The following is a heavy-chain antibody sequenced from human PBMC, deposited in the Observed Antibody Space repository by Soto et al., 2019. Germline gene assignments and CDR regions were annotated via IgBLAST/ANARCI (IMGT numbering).Heavy chain of an antibody. J-gene: IGHJ6*02. Sequence: PGESLKISCKGSGYSFTSYWIGWVRQMPGKGLEWMGIIYPGDSDTRYSPSFQGQVTISADKSISTAYLQWSSLKASDTAMYYCARHDGVIAARRSYYGMDVWGQGTTVTISS. CDR1: GYSFTSYW. CDR2: IYPGDSDT. CDR3: ARHDGVIAARRSYYGMDV. D-gene: IGHD6-6*01. V-gene: IGHV5-51*01.